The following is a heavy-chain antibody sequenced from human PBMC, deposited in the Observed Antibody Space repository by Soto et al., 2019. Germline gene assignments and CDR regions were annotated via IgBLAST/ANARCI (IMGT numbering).Heavy chain of an antibody. D-gene: IGHD6-13*01. CDR2: IRSKAYGGTT. Sequence: SLRLSCTASGFTFGDYAMSWVRQAPGKGLEWVGFIRSKAYGGTTEYAASVKGRFTISRDDSKSIAYLQMNSLKTEDTAVYYCTSCIAADYYYYGMDVWGQGTTVTVSS. CDR3: TSCIAADYYYYGMDV. CDR1: GFTFGDYA. J-gene: IGHJ6*02. V-gene: IGHV3-49*04.